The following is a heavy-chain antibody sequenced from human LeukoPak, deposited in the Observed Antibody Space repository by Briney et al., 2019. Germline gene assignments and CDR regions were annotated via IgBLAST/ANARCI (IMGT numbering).Heavy chain of an antibody. Sequence: SETLSLTCTVSGGSISYYYWNWIRQPPGRGLEWIGYIYYSGSTNYNPSLKSRVTISVDTSKNQFSLKLSSVTAADTAVYYCAGGNYYDSSGYKPVDYWGQGTLVTVSS. CDR2: IYYSGST. CDR1: GGSISYYY. D-gene: IGHD3-22*01. V-gene: IGHV4-59*01. CDR3: AGGNYYDSSGYKPVDY. J-gene: IGHJ4*02.